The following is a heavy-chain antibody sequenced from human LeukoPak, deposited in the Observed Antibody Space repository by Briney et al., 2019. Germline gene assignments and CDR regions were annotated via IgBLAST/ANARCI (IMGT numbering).Heavy chain of an antibody. D-gene: IGHD1-26*01. CDR3: SSECASGGDY. Sequence: PSETLSLTCAVYGVSFSGYYWSWIRQPPGKGLEWIGEINHSGSTNYNPSLKSRVTISVDTSKNQFSLKLSSVTAADTAVYYCSSECASGGDYWGQGTLVTVSS. CDR1: GVSFSGYY. J-gene: IGHJ4*02. CDR2: INHSGST. V-gene: IGHV4-34*01.